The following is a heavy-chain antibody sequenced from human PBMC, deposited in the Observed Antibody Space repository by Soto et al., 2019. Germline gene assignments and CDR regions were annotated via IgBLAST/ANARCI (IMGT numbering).Heavy chain of an antibody. CDR1: RFDFSSYE. J-gene: IGHJ4*02. Sequence: EVQLLESGGGLVQPGGSLSLSCVASRFDFSSYEMSWVRQAAGKGLEWVSRVSRTGDRTNYAGSVKGRFTVSRDNFKNARYLEMYSLRPDDTAIYYCARGGGYCTPTSCAIDSWGRGTPVTVSS. D-gene: IGHD2-8*01. CDR3: ARGGGYCTPTSCAIDS. V-gene: IGHV3-23*01. CDR2: VSRTGDRT.